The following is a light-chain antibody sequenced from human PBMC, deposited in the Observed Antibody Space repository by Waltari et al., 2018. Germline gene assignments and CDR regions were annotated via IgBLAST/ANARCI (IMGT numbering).Light chain of an antibody. Sequence: QSALTQPASVSGSPGQSITISCTGTSSDVGSYNLVSWYQHHPGKAPKLMIYEGSKRPSGVSNRFSGSKSGNTASPTISGLQAEDEADYDCCSYAGSNTWVFGEGTKLTVL. CDR1: SSDVGSYNL. J-gene: IGLJ3*02. CDR3: CSYAGSNTWV. CDR2: EGS. V-gene: IGLV2-23*01.